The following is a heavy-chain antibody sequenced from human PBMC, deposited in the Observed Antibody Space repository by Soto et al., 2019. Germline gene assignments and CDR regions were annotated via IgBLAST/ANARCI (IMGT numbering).Heavy chain of an antibody. CDR1: GFTFSSYD. J-gene: IGHJ6*02. D-gene: IGHD2-15*01. CDR2: IGTAGDT. Sequence: GGSLRLSCAASGFTFSSYDMHWVRQATGKGLEWVSAIGTAGDTYYPGSVKGRFTISRENAKNSLYLQMNSLRAEDTAVYYCARVSGGSYGLLGMDVWGQGTTVTVSS. V-gene: IGHV3-13*01. CDR3: ARVSGGSYGLLGMDV.